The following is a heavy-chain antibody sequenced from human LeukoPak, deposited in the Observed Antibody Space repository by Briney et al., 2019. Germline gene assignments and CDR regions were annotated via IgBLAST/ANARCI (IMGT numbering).Heavy chain of an antibody. J-gene: IGHJ4*02. D-gene: IGHD2-2*01. V-gene: IGHV4-34*01. CDR1: GGSFSGYY. Sequence: PSETLSLTCAVYGGSFSGYYWSWIRQPPGKGLEWIGEINHSGSTNYNPSLKSRVTISVDTSKNQFSLKLSSVTAADTAVYYCARQGHRYCSSTSCYGGIAFDYWGQGTLVTVSS. CDR3: ARQGHRYCSSTSCYGGIAFDY. CDR2: INHSGST.